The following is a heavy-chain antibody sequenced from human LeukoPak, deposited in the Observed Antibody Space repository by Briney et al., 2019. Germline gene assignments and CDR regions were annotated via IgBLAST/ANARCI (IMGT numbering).Heavy chain of an antibody. CDR1: GGSISSSY. V-gene: IGHV4-59*12. CDR2: ISYIGST. Sequence: SETLSLTSTVSGGSISSSYWSWIRQPPGKGLEWIGYISYIGSTNYNPSLKSRVTVSVDTSRNQFSLKLTSVTAADTAVYYCARDHVVPADSPEQQLTWDDAFDIWGQGTMVTVSS. CDR3: ARDHVVPADSPEQQLTWDDAFDI. J-gene: IGHJ3*02. D-gene: IGHD6-13*01.